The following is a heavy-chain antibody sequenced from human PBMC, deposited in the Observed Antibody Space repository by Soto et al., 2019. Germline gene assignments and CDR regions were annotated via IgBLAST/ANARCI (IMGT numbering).Heavy chain of an antibody. D-gene: IGHD3-10*01. CDR1: GFTFSSYW. V-gene: IGHV3-74*01. CDR2: INGDGSST. CDR3: ARTSPQLLWFGEAYRPFFDY. Sequence: GSLRLSCAASGFTFSSYWMHWVRQAPGKGLVWVSRINGDGSSTSYADSVKGRFTISRDNAKNTLYLQMNSLRAEDTAVYYCARTSPQLLWFGEAYRPFFDYWGQGSPVIVSS. J-gene: IGHJ4*02.